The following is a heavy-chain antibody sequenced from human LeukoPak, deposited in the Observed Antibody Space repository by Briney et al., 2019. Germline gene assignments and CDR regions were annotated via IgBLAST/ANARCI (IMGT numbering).Heavy chain of an antibody. CDR1: GDTFIPYT. CDR2: INPNSGGT. D-gene: IGHD3-10*01. CDR3: ARDHFYGSGSPSFAY. J-gene: IGHJ4*02. V-gene: IGHV1-2*02. Sequence: GASVKVSCKASGDTFIPYTFSWVRQAPGQGHEWMGWINPNSGGTSYAQKFLGRVTMTRDTSLNTAYMELSGLRSDDTAIYYCARDHFYGSGSPSFAYWGQGTLVIVSS.